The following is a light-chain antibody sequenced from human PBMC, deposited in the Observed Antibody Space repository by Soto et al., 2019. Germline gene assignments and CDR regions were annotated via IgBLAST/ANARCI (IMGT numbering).Light chain of an antibody. CDR3: QQYSHLVT. V-gene: IGKV1-5*01. CDR1: QTISTL. J-gene: IGKJ2*01. Sequence: IQMTQSPSTLSAPVGDRVTITCQASQTISTLLAWFQHKPGKAPNLLIYDASNLESGVPSRFSGRGSGTEFTLTISILQSDDSATYFCQQYSHLVTFGQGTKLEIK. CDR2: DAS.